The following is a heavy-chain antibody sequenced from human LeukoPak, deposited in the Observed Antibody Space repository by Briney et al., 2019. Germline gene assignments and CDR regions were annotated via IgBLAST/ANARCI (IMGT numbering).Heavy chain of an antibody. CDR2: ILYDGNNK. D-gene: IGHD5-18*01. Sequence: SGGSLRLSCAASGFTFRNYVIHWVRQAPGKGLEWVAVILYDGNNKYYADSVKGRFTISRDNSKNTLYLQMNSLRAEDTAVYYCARGRKYSYGTYYYGLDVWGQGTTVTVCS. CDR3: ARGRKYSYGTYYYGLDV. CDR1: GFTFRNYV. J-gene: IGHJ6*02. V-gene: IGHV3-30-3*01.